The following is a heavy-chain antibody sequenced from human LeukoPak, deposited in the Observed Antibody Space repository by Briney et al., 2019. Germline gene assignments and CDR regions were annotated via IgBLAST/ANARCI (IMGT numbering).Heavy chain of an antibody. V-gene: IGHV4-34*01. Sequence: ESSETLSLTCAVYGGSFSGYYWSWIRQPPGKGLEWIGEINHSGSTNYNPSLKSRVTISVDTSKNQFSLKLSSVTAADTAVYYCARCIAAAAPHAFDIWGQGTMVTVSS. J-gene: IGHJ3*02. CDR3: ARCIAAAAPHAFDI. D-gene: IGHD6-13*01. CDR1: GGSFSGYY. CDR2: INHSGST.